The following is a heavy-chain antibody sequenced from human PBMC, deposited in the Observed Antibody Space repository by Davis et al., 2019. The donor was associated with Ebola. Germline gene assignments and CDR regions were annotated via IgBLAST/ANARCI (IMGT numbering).Heavy chain of an antibody. J-gene: IGHJ4*02. Sequence: GESLKISCAASGFAFSSYAMSWVRQVLGKGLEWVSIVSGSGSSTYYADSVKGRFTISRDNSKNTLYLQMNSLRAEDTAVYYCAKDGGDSSGWYLDYWGQGTLVTVSS. D-gene: IGHD6-13*01. CDR1: GFAFSSYA. V-gene: IGHV3-23*01. CDR2: VSGSGSST. CDR3: AKDGGDSSGWYLDY.